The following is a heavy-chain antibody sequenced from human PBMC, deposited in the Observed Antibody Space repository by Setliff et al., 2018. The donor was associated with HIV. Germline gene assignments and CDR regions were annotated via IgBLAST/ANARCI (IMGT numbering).Heavy chain of an antibody. J-gene: IGHJ5*01. CDR1: DFTFRKYG. Sequence: GGSLRLSCAASDFTFRKYGMHWVRQAPGKGLEWVAFIRYDGNDEDYADSVKGRFTISRDNSKKTLYLQMNNLRVEDTAVYHCAKGRPRYYGSGSYFDFWGQGTLVTVSS. V-gene: IGHV3-30*02. D-gene: IGHD3-10*01. CDR3: AKGRPRYYGSGSYFDF. CDR2: IRYDGNDE.